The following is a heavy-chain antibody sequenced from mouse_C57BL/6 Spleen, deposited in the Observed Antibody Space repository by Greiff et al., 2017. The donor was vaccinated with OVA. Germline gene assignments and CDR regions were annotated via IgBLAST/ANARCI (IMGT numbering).Heavy chain of an antibody. V-gene: IGHV1-80*01. CDR1: GYAFSSYW. CDR2: IYPGDGDT. J-gene: IGHJ4*01. CDR3: ARLGRGYYAMDY. Sequence: QVQLQQSGAELVKPGASVKISCKASGYAFSSYWMNWVKQRPGKGLEWIGQIYPGDGDTNYNGKFKGKATLTADKSSSTAYMQLSSLTSEDSAVYFCARLGRGYYAMDYWGQGTSVTVSS.